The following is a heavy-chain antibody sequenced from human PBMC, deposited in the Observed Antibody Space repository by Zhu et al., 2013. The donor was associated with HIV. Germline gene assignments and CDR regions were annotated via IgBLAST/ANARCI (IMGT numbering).Heavy chain of an antibody. CDR3: ARGSSSGWYKGHFQH. CDR2: ISAYNGNT. J-gene: IGHJ1*01. Sequence: QVQMVQSGAEVQDPGASVKVSCKASGYTFSNYYMHWVRQAPGQGLEWMGWISAYNGNTNYAQKLQGRVTMTTDTSTSTAYMELRSLRSDDTAVYYCARGSSSGWYKGHFQHWGQGTLVTVSS. V-gene: IGHV1-18*04. D-gene: IGHD6-19*01. CDR1: GYTFSNYY.